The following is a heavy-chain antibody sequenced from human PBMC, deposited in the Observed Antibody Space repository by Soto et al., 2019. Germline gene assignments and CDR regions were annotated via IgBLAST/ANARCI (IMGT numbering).Heavy chain of an antibody. CDR1: GYTFTRYY. V-gene: IGHV1-46*01. CDR2: INPATGIT. J-gene: IGHJ6*02. D-gene: IGHD3-10*01. Sequence: ASVKVSCKASGYTFTRYYINWVRQAPGQGLEWMGIINPATGITNYAQNFEGRITMTRDTSTSTVYMELSSLRSDDTAVYYCERDRVSMDVWGHGTTVTVSS. CDR3: ERDRVSMDV.